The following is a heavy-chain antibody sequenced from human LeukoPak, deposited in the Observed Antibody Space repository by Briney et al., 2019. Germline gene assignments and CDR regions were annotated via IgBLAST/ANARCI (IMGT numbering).Heavy chain of an antibody. CDR2: IYYSGST. CDR1: SGSISSRTYY. CDR3: ARHVRDSSGYYRDWYFDL. J-gene: IGHJ2*01. V-gene: IGHV4-39*01. D-gene: IGHD3-22*01. Sequence: KPSETLSLTCTVSSGSISSRTYYWGWIRQPPGKGLEWIGSIYYSGSTFYNPSLESRFTISADTSKNQFSLKLSSVTAADTAVYFCARHVRDSSGYYRDWYFDLWGRGTLVTVSS.